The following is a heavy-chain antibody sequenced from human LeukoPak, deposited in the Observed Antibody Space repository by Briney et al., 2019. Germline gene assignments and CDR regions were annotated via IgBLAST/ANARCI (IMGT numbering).Heavy chain of an antibody. CDR2: INHSGST. CDR3: ARARVSTSFDY. V-gene: IGHV4-34*01. Sequence: IRQPPGKGLEWIGEINHSGSTNYNPSLKSRVTISVDTSKNQFSLKLSSVTAADTAVYYCARARVSTSFDYWGQGTLVTVFS. J-gene: IGHJ4*02. D-gene: IGHD2-2*01.